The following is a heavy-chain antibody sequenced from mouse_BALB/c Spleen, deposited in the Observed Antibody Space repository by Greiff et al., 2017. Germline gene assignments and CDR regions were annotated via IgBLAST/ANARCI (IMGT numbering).Heavy chain of an antibody. CDR1: GYSITSDYA. J-gene: IGHJ3*01. CDR2: ISYSGST. V-gene: IGHV3-2*02. CDR3: ATGPWFAY. Sequence: DVQLQESGPGLVKPSQSLSLTCTVTGYSITSDYAWYWIRQFPGNKLEWMGYISYSGSTSYNPSFKSRISITRDTSKNQFFLQLNSVTTEDTATYYCATGPWFAYWGQGTLVTVSA. D-gene: IGHD4-1*01.